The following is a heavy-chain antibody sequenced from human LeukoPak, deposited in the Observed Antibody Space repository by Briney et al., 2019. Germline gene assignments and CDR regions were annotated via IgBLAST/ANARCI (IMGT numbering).Heavy chain of an antibody. CDR1: GFTFSSYG. CDR2: IRYDGSNK. CDR3: AKDTSTISVSGPCFDY. Sequence: GGSLRLSCAASGFTFSSYGMHWVRQAPGKGLEWVAFIRYDGSNKYYADSVKGRFTISRDNSKNTLYLQMNSLRAEDTAVYYCAKDTSTISVSGPCFDYWGQGTLVTVSS. V-gene: IGHV3-30*02. D-gene: IGHD6-19*01. J-gene: IGHJ4*02.